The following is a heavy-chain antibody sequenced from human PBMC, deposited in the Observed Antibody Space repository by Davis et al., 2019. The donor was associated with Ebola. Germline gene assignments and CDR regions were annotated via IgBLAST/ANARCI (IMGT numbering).Heavy chain of an antibody. CDR3: ARVGGSGNYDLEALDS. J-gene: IGHJ4*02. CDR1: GGSISSHY. Sequence: MPSETLSLTCTVSGGSISSHYWSWIRQPPGKGLEWIGYIYNSGTTNYNPSLKSRVTIPLDTPKNQFTLKLSSVTAADTAVYYCARVGGSGNYDLEALDSWGQGTLVTVSS. D-gene: IGHD4-23*01. CDR2: IYNSGTT. V-gene: IGHV4-59*11.